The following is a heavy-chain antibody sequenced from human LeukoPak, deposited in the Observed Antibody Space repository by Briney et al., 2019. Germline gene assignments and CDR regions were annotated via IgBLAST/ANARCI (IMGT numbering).Heavy chain of an antibody. Sequence: GRSLRLSCAASGFTFSSYGMHWVRQAPGKGLEWVAVISYDGSNKYYADSVKGRFTISRDNSKNTLYLQMNSLRAEDTAVYYCAREGMDTWFDPWGQGTLVTVSS. D-gene: IGHD5-24*01. CDR1: GFTFSSYG. J-gene: IGHJ5*02. CDR2: ISYDGSNK. V-gene: IGHV3-30*03. CDR3: AREGMDTWFDP.